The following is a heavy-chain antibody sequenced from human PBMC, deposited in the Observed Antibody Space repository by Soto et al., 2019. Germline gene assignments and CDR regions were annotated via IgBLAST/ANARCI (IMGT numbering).Heavy chain of an antibody. CDR1: GFTFSSYA. Sequence: EVPLLESGGGRIQAGGSLRLACAASGFTFSSYAMNWVRKVPGKGLQWVSGISGSGSSTYYSDSVWGRFTIARENSSNTLYLQMSSLRVEDTCLYYCAKGDRNQPAVVDYWGQGTLVTVSS. CDR3: AKGDRNQPAVVDY. D-gene: IGHD2-2*01. V-gene: IGHV3-23*01. CDR2: ISGSGSST. J-gene: IGHJ4*02.